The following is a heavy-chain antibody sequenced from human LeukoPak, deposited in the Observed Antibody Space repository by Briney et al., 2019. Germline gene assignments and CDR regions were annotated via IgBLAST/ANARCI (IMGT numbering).Heavy chain of an antibody. CDR1: GFTFSSYA. D-gene: IGHD3-10*01. Sequence: GGSLRLSCAASGFTFSSYAMSWVRQAPGKGLEWVSAISGSGGSTYYADSVKGRFTISRDNSKNTLYLQMNSLRAEDTAVYYCAKDRGLLSWFGELLHFFDHWGQGTLVTVSS. CDR3: AKDRGLLSWFGELLHFFDH. V-gene: IGHV3-23*01. J-gene: IGHJ4*02. CDR2: ISGSGGST.